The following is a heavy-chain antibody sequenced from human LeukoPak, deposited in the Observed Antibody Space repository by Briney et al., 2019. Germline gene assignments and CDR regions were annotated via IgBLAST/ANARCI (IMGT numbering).Heavy chain of an antibody. V-gene: IGHV3-30-3*01. Sequence: GGSLRLSCAASGFTFSSYAMHWVRQAPGKGLEWVAVISYDGSNKYYADSVKGRFTISRDNSKNTLYLQMNSLRAEDTALYYCAKAMYSSGWYPFDYWGQGTLVTVSS. CDR1: GFTFSSYA. CDR3: AKAMYSSGWYPFDY. D-gene: IGHD6-19*01. CDR2: ISYDGSNK. J-gene: IGHJ4*02.